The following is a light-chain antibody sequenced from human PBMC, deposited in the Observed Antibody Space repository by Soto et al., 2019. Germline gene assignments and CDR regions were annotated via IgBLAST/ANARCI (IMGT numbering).Light chain of an antibody. J-gene: IGLJ1*01. CDR1: SGHSRNT. CDR2: LNSDGSH. V-gene: IGLV4-69*01. CDR3: QTWGTGIHV. Sequence: QLVLTQSPSASASLGASVKLTCTLSSGHSRNTIAWHQQQPEKGPRYLMKLNSDGSHSKGDGIPDRFSGSSSGAERYLTISSLQSEDEADYYCQTWGTGIHVFGTGTKVTVL.